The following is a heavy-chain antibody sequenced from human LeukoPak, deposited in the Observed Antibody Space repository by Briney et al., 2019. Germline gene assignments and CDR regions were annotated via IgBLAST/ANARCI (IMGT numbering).Heavy chain of an antibody. J-gene: IGHJ4*02. D-gene: IGHD5-18*01. CDR2: VYHSGST. Sequence: SQTLSLTCAVSGGSISSGGYSWSWIRQPPGKGLEWIGYVYHSGSTYYNPSLKSRVTISVDTSKNQFSLKLSSVTAADTAVYYCARGRGYSYGEIFDYWGQGTLVTVSS. CDR1: GGSISSGGYS. CDR3: ARGRGYSYGEIFDY. V-gene: IGHV4-30-2*01.